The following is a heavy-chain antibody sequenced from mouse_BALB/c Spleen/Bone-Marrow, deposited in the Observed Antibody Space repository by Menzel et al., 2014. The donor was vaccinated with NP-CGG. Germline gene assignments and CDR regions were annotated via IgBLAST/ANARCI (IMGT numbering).Heavy chain of an antibody. V-gene: IGHV1-61*01. J-gene: IGHJ2*01. Sequence: QVQLQQSGAELVRPGASVKLSCKASGYSFTSYWMKEEERPGQGLEWIGMIHPSDSETRLNQKFKDKATLTVDKSSSTAYMQLSSPTSEDSAVYYCARRERTGMNYWGQGTTLTASS. CDR2: IHPSDSET. D-gene: IGHD4-1*01. CDR1: GYSFTSYW. CDR3: ARRERTGMNY.